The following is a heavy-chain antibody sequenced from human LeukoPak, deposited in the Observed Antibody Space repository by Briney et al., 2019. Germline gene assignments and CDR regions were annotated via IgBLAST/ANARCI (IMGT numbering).Heavy chain of an antibody. CDR2: IYYSGSS. CDR1: GGSISSGGYY. CDR3: AKARLRPSFDY. Sequence: SETLSLTCTVSGGSISSGGYYWSWIRQHPGKGLEWIGYIYYSGSSYYNPSLKSRVTISVDTSKNQFSLKLSSVTAADTAVYYCAKARLRPSFDYWGQGTLVTVSS. J-gene: IGHJ4*02. V-gene: IGHV4-31*03.